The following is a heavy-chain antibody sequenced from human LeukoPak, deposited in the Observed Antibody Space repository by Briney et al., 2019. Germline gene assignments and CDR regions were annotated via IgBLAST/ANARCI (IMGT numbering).Heavy chain of an antibody. Sequence: SETLSLTCTVSGYSISSGYYWGWIRQPPGKGLEWIGSIYHSGSTYYNPSLKSRVTISVDTSKNQFSLKLSSVTAADTAVYYCAREGLQGGSYPLIDYWGQGTLVTVSS. CDR3: AREGLQGGSYPLIDY. J-gene: IGHJ4*02. CDR1: GYSISSGYY. CDR2: IYHSGST. D-gene: IGHD1-26*01. V-gene: IGHV4-38-2*02.